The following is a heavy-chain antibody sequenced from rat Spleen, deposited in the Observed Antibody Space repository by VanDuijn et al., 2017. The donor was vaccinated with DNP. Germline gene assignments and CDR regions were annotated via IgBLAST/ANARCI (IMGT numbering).Heavy chain of an antibody. V-gene: IGHV5-25*01. Sequence: EVQLVESGGGLVQPGRSLKLSCAASGFTFSDYYMAWVRQAPTKGLEWVASISTSGGTTYYRDSVKGRFTFSRDNAKSTLYLQMNSLRSEDTATYYCGGYTHAMDAWGQGTSVTVSS. CDR1: GFTFSDYY. CDR2: ISTSGGTT. CDR3: GGYTHAMDA. J-gene: IGHJ4*01. D-gene: IGHD1-2*01.